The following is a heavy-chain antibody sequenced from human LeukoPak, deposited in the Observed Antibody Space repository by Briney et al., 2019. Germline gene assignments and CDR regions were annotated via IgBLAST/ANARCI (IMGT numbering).Heavy chain of an antibody. Sequence: GGSLRLSCAASTFTSSNYAMNGVREAPGKGLEWVSGISGSGTGTHYADPVKGRFTISRDNSKNTLYLQMNSLRAEDTAVYYCAKEDDILTGYYPFDSWGQGTLVTVSS. CDR2: ISGSGTGT. D-gene: IGHD3-9*01. CDR3: AKEDDILTGYYPFDS. J-gene: IGHJ4*02. CDR1: TFTSSNYA. V-gene: IGHV3-23*01.